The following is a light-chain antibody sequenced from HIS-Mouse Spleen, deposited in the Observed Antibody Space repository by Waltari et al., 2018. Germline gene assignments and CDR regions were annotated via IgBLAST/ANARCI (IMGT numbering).Light chain of an antibody. J-gene: IGLJ3*02. Sequence: QSVLTQPPSASGTPGQRVTISCSGSSSNIGRNYVYWYQPLPGTAPKLIIYRNNQRPSAVPDRFSGSESGTSASLAISGLRSEDEADYYGAAWDDSLSGWVFGGGTKLTVL. V-gene: IGLV1-47*01. CDR3: AAWDDSLSGWV. CDR2: RNN. CDR1: SSNIGRNY.